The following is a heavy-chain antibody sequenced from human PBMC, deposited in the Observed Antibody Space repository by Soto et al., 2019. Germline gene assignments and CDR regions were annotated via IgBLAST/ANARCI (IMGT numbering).Heavy chain of an antibody. CDR1: GGSFSGYY. CDR3: ARGRDGGDAI. V-gene: IGHV4-34*01. Sequence: QVQLQQWGAGLLKPSETLSLTCAVYGGSFSGYYWSWIRQPPGKGLAWIGEINPSGTTNYTPSLKSRVTMSGDTPQNQFSLKMTSVTAANTAVYYCARGRDGGDAIWGQGTLVTVSS. CDR2: INPSGTT. D-gene: IGHD2-21*01. J-gene: IGHJ4*02.